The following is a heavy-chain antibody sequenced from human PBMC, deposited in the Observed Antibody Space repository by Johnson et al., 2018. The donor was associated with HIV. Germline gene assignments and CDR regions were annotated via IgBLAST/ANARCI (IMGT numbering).Heavy chain of an antibody. Sequence: EVQLVESGGLVVQPGGSLRLSCAASGFTFDDYAMHWVRQAPGKGLEWVSLISWDGGSTYYADSVKGRFTISRDNSKNSLYLQMNSLRADDTALYYCAKAGDSSGRDAFDIWGQGTMVTVSS. CDR1: GFTFDDYA. CDR3: AKAGDSSGRDAFDI. J-gene: IGHJ3*02. V-gene: IGHV3-43D*03. D-gene: IGHD3-22*01. CDR2: ISWDGGST.